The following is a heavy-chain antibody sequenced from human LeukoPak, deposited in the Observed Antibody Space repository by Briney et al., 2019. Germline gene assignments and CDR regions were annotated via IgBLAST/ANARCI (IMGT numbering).Heavy chain of an antibody. V-gene: IGHV3-7*01. CDR1: GFTFSSHW. D-gene: IGHD3-10*01. CDR3: ARDRGTRFDY. Sequence: GGSLRLSCAASGFTFSSHWMSWVRQAPGKGLEWVANIKQDGSEKYYVDSVKGRFTISRDNAKNSLYLQMNSLRAEDTAVYYCARDRGTRFDYWGQGTLVTVSS. CDR2: IKQDGSEK. J-gene: IGHJ4*02.